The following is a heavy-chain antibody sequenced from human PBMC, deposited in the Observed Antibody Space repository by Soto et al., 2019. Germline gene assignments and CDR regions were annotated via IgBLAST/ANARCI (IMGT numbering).Heavy chain of an antibody. CDR1: GFIFSDYY. V-gene: IGHV3-11*01. J-gene: IGHJ5*02. CDR2: ISSGGGST. D-gene: IGHD5-18*01. Sequence: QVQLVESGGGLVKPGGSLRLSCAASGFIFSDYYMNWIRRAPGKGLEWVSYISSGGGSTYYADSVKGRFTISRDNAKNSLYLQMNSLRADDTAVYYCARGRGCGNGYGSNWFDPWGQGTLVTVSS. CDR3: ARGRGCGNGYGSNWFDP.